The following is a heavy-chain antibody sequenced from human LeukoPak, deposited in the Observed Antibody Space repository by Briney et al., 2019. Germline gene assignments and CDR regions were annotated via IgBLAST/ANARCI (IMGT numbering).Heavy chain of an antibody. J-gene: IGHJ5*02. CDR1: GFTFNSHW. CDR2: INNDGSTT. D-gene: IGHD6-6*01. Sequence: GGSLRLSCAASGFTFNSHWMHWVRQAPGKGLVWVSRINNDGSTTTYADSVRGRFTIPRDNAKNTLFLQMNSLRAEDTAVYYCVRDRPHNWFDPWGQGTLVTVSS. CDR3: VRDRPHNWFDP. V-gene: IGHV3-74*01.